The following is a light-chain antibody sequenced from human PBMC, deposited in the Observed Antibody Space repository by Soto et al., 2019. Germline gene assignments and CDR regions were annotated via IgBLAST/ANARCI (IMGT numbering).Light chain of an antibody. CDR1: QSVSSSY. CDR3: QQYGNSPLVT. V-gene: IGKV3-20*01. CDR2: GTS. Sequence: EIVLTQSPGTRSLSPGERATLSCRASQSVSSSYLAWYQQKPGQAPRLLIYGTSSRATGIPDRFSGSGSGTDFTLTISRLKPEDFAVYYCQQYGNSPLVTFGQGTRLEIK. J-gene: IGKJ5*01.